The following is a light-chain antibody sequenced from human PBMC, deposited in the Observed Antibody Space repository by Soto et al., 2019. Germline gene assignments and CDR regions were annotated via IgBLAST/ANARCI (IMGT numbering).Light chain of an antibody. Sequence: DIQMTQSPSTLSASVGDRVTITCRASQSVSNWLAWYQQKRGKAPELLLYEASSLKSGVPSRFSGSGSGTAFTLTIRRLQPEVFATYDCQLYNTYSVLGQGTEVEIK. J-gene: IGKJ1*01. CDR1: QSVSNW. CDR3: QLYNTYSV. CDR2: EAS. V-gene: IGKV1-5*01.